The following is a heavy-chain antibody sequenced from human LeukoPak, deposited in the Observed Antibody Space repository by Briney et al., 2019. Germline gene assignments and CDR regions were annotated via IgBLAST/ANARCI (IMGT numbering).Heavy chain of an antibody. V-gene: IGHV3-30*03. CDR3: ARDGTNGGSSRYFQY. J-gene: IGHJ1*01. Sequence: GGSLRLSCAASGFIFSIHGMNWVRQAPGKGLEWVAVISLDGSNRFYADSVKGRFTISRDDSKNTVYLQMNSLTEEDAAVYYCARDGTNGGSSRYFQYWGQGTMVTVSS. D-gene: IGHD1-26*01. CDR2: ISLDGSNR. CDR1: GFIFSIHG.